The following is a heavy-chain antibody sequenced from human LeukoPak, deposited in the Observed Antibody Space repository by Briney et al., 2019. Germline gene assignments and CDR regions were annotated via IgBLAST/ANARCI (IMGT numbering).Heavy chain of an antibody. D-gene: IGHD4-23*01. Sequence: GGSLRLSCSASGFTFSSFSMHWVRQAPGKALEYVSAIGTTGGTTYYADSVKGRFAISRDDSKNTLFLQMSSLRAEDTAVYYCVKEYGGNFDYWGQGTLVTVSS. CDR3: VKEYGGNFDY. J-gene: IGHJ4*02. CDR1: GFTFSSFS. CDR2: IGTTGGTT. V-gene: IGHV3-64D*06.